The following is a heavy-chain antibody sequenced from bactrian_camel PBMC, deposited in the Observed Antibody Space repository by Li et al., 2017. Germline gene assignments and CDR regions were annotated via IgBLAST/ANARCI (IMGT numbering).Heavy chain of an antibody. J-gene: IGHJ7*01. D-gene: IGHD6*01. CDR1: GYTYSSYC. CDR2: IDSDGTT. V-gene: IGHV3S1*01. Sequence: HVQLVESGGGSVQTGGSLRLSCAASGYTYSSYCMGWFRQAPGKEREGVAAIDSDGTTSYADSVQGRFAISRDDAKNTLILLLNSLKTEDTAMYYCAKDVAYGGSWYRNYGLDYWGNGTQVTVS.